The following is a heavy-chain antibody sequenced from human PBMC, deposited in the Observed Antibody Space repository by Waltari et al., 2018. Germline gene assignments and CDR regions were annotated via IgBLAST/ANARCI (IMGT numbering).Heavy chain of an antibody. J-gene: IGHJ4*02. D-gene: IGHD1-26*01. V-gene: IGHV3-53*01. Sequence: EVQLVESGGGLIQPGGSLRLSCAASGFPVSSYYMNWVRQDPGKGLEWVSVFYSGGSTYYADSVKGRFTISRDNSKNTLYLQMNSLRTEDTAVYYCARELYSGSYYFDYWGQGTLVTVSS. CDR1: GFPVSSYY. CDR2: FYSGGST. CDR3: ARELYSGSYYFDY.